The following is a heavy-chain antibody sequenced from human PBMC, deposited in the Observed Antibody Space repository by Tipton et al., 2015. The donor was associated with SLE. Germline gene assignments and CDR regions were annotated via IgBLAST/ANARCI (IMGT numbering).Heavy chain of an antibody. D-gene: IGHD3-3*01. V-gene: IGHV4-34*01. Sequence: WSWIRQPPGKGLEWIGEINHSGSTNYNPSLKSRVTISVDTSKNQFSLKLSSVTAADTAVHYCARVRPPLSIFGVVKGTDYYYMDVWGKGTTVTVSS. J-gene: IGHJ6*03. CDR2: INHSGST. CDR3: ARVRPPLSIFGVVKGTDYYYMDV.